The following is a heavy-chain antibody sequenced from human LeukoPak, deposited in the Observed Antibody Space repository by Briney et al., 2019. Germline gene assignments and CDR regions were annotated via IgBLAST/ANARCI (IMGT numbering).Heavy chain of an antibody. V-gene: IGHV3-30*18. J-gene: IGHJ4*02. Sequence: GGSLRLSCAASGFTFSSYGMHWVRQAPGKGLEWVAVISYDGSNKYYVDSVKGRFTISRDNSKNTLCLQMNSLRAEDTAVYYCAKDSSGGYSYGQYFDYWGQGTLVTVSS. D-gene: IGHD5-18*01. CDR3: AKDSSGGYSYGQYFDY. CDR2: ISYDGSNK. CDR1: GFTFSSYG.